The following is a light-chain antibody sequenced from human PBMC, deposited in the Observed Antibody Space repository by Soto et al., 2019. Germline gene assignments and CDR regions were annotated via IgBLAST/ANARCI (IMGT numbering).Light chain of an antibody. V-gene: IGKV1-5*01. CDR2: DAS. CDR3: QQYHSYSIT. CDR1: QSSSSW. Sequence: DIQMTQSPSTLSASVGDRVTITCRASQSSSSWLAWYQRKPGKAPKLLIYDASSLESGVPSRFSGSGSGTDFTLTISSLQPDDFATYYCQQYHSYSITFGQGTRLEIK. J-gene: IGKJ5*01.